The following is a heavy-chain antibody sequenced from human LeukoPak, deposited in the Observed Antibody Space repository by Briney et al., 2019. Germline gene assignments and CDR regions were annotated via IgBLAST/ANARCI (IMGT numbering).Heavy chain of an antibody. V-gene: IGHV4-59*12. Sequence: SETLSLTCTVSGGSISSYYWSWIRQPPGKGLEWIGYIYYSGSTNYNPSLKSRVTISVDTSKNQFSLKLSSVTAADTAVYYCARDLAVAGTSFRYWGQGTLVTVSS. J-gene: IGHJ4*02. CDR3: ARDLAVAGTSFRY. CDR2: IYYSGST. CDR1: GGSISSYY. D-gene: IGHD6-19*01.